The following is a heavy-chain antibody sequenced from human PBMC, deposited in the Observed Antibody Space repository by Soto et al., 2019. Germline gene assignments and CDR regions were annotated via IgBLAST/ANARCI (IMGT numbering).Heavy chain of an antibody. CDR3: AAELGFGKLSVV. Sequence: QVQVVQSGVEVRRPGSSVKVSCKASGDTFKNCVISWVRQAPGQGLVWMGGIIPLFGTTDFAQRFQGRLTITTDEATTTAYMELSRLRSEATATYYCAAELGFGKLSVVWGQGTTVIVSS. V-gene: IGHV1-69*01. CDR1: GDTFKNCV. CDR2: IIPLFGTT. J-gene: IGHJ6*02. D-gene: IGHD3-10*01.